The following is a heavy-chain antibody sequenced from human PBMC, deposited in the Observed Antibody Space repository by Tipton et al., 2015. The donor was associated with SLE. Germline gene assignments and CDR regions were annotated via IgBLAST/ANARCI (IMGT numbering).Heavy chain of an antibody. CDR3: ARENMYYFDSTGYSTFDY. CDR2: VYYSGST. Sequence: TLSLTCTVSGASISSSSYYWVWFRQPPGKGLEWTGSVYYSGSTLYNPSLESRVTISMDTTKNQFSLRLSSVTAADTAVYYCARENMYYFDSTGYSTFDYWGQGTLVTVSS. V-gene: IGHV4-39*07. CDR1: GASISSSSYY. D-gene: IGHD3-22*01. J-gene: IGHJ4*02.